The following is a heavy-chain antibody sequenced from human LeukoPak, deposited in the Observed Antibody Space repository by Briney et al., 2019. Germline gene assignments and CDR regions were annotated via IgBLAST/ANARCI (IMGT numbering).Heavy chain of an antibody. CDR1: GFIFSNYW. CDR2: INEDGSEK. D-gene: IGHD3-10*01. Sequence: PGGSLRLSCEASGFIFSNYWMSWVRQAPGKGPEWLTNINEDGSEKYYADSVMGRFTISRDNGRFTISRDNAKNSLYLQMNSLRAEDTAVYYCARGRGSGYFDLWGRGTLVTVSS. CDR3: ARGRGSGYFDL. J-gene: IGHJ2*01. V-gene: IGHV3-7*01.